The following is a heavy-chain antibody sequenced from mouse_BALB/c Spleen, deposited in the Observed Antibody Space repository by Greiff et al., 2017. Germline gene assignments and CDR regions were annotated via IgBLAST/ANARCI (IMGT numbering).Heavy chain of an antibody. J-gene: IGHJ4*01. D-gene: IGHD1-1*01. Sequence: EVKVVESGGGLVKLGGSLKLSCAASGFTFSSYYMSWVRQTPEKRLELVAAINSNGGSTYYPDTVKGRFTISRDNAKNTLYLQMSSLKSEDTALYYCARGVLGGGSSPYYYAMDYWGQGTSVTVSS. CDR2: INSNGGST. CDR1: GFTFSSYY. CDR3: ARGVLGGGSSPYYYAMDY. V-gene: IGHV5-6-2*01.